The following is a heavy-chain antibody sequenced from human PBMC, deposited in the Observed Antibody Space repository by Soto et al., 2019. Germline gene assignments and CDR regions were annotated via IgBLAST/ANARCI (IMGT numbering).Heavy chain of an antibody. CDR2: INHSGST. CDR1: GGSFSGYY. CDR3: ASGPPYYDFWSGYYPSRYFGY. Sequence: SETLSLTCAVYGGSFSGYYWSWIRQPPGKGLEWIGEINHSGSTNYNPSLKSRVTISVDTSKNQFSLKLSSVTAADTAVYYCASGPPYYDFWSGYYPSRYFGYWGQGTLVTVSS. J-gene: IGHJ4*02. V-gene: IGHV4-34*01. D-gene: IGHD3-3*01.